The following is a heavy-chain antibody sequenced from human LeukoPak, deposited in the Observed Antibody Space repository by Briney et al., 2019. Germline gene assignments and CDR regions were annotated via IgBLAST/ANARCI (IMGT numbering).Heavy chain of an antibody. CDR3: ARGQGYFDY. Sequence: SETMSLTCAVYGGSFSGYYWSWIRQPPGKGLEWIGEINHSGSTNYNPSLKSRVTISVDTSKNQFSLKLSSVTAADTAVYYCARGQGYFDYWGQGTLVTVSS. J-gene: IGHJ4*02. CDR1: GGSFSGYY. V-gene: IGHV4-34*01. CDR2: INHSGST.